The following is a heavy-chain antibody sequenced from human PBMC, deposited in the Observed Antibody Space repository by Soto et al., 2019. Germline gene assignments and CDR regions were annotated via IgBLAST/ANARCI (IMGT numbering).Heavy chain of an antibody. D-gene: IGHD3-9*01. V-gene: IGHV1-3*01. CDR2: INAGNGNT. J-gene: IGHJ6*02. CDR1: GYTFTSYA. Sequence: ASVEVSCKASGYTFTSYAIHWVRQAPGQRLEWMGWINAGNGNTKYSQKFQGRVTITRDTSASTAYMELSSLRSEDTAVYYCARVSYDILTGYYYPYGMDVWGQGTTVTVSS. CDR3: ARVSYDILTGYYYPYGMDV.